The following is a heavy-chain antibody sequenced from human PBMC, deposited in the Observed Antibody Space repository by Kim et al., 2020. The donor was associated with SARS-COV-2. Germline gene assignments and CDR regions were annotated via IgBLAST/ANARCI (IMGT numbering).Heavy chain of an antibody. Sequence: GGSLRLSCAASGFTFDDYAMHWVRQAPGKGLEWVSGISWNSGSIGYADSVKGRFTISRDNAKNSLYLQMNSLRAEDTALYYCAKVGCGGDCHSRAFDIWGQGTMVTVSS. V-gene: IGHV3-9*01. J-gene: IGHJ3*02. CDR2: ISWNSGSI. CDR1: GFTFDDYA. CDR3: AKVGCGGDCHSRAFDI. D-gene: IGHD2-21*02.